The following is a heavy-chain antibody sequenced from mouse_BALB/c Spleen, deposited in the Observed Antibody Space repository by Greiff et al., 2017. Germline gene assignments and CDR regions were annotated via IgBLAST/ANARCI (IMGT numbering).Heavy chain of an antibody. D-gene: IGHD3-1*01. Sequence: EVKLVESGGGLVKPGGSLKLSCAASGFTFSSYAMSWVRQSPEKRLEWVAEISSGGSYTYYPDTVTGRFTISRDNAKNTLYLEMSSLRSEDTAMYYCARRGQLGPGYAMDYWGQGTSVTVSS. CDR3: ARRGQLGPGYAMDY. CDR1: GFTFSSYA. CDR2: ISSGGSYT. V-gene: IGHV5-9-4*01. J-gene: IGHJ4*01.